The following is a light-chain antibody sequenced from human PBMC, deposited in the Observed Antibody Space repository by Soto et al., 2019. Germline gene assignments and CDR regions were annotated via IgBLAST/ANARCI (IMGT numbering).Light chain of an antibody. J-gene: IGLJ1*01. CDR1: SSDVGGYNS. V-gene: IGLV2-14*03. Sequence: QSVLTQPASVSGSPGQSITISCTVTSSDVGGYNSVSWYQHHPGKAPKLTLYDVGDRPSGVSYRFSGSKSGNTASLTIAGLQAVDEAEYYCSSYTSSSTNVFGTGNKVTVL. CDR2: DVG. CDR3: SSYTSSSTNV.